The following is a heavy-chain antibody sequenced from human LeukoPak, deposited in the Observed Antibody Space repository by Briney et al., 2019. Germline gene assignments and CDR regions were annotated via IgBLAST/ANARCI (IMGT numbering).Heavy chain of an antibody. D-gene: IGHD3-9*01. CDR3: AAYHFPYYDIFTGRRYDFDI. V-gene: IGHV4-34*01. CDR1: GGSFSRYY. CDR2: INHSGST. J-gene: IGHJ3*02. Sequence: SETLSLTCAVYGGSFSRYYWSWIRQPPAKGLEWIGEINHSGSTNYNPSLKSRVTISVDTSKNQFSLKLSSVTAADTAVYYCAAYHFPYYDIFTGRRYDFDIWGQGTMVTVSS.